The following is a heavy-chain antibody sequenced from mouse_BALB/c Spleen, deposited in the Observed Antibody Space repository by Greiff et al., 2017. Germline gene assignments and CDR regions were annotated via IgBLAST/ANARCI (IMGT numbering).Heavy chain of an antibody. D-gene: IGHD2-2*01. CDR2: ISSGGSYT. J-gene: IGHJ4*01. Sequence: EVMLVESGGGLVKPGGSLKLSCAASGFSFSSYTMSWVRQTPEKRLVWVATISSGGSYTYYPDSVKGRFTISRDNAKNTLYLQMRSLRSEDTDMYYCARGYYGYDGSYAMDYWGQGTSVTVSS. CDR3: ARGYYGYDGSYAMDY. V-gene: IGHV5-9-1*01. CDR1: GFSFSSYT.